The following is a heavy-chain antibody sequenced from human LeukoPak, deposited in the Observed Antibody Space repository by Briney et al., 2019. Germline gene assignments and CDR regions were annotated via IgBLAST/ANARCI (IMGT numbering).Heavy chain of an antibody. V-gene: IGHV4-61*01. J-gene: IGHJ4*02. CDR1: GGSVSSGSYY. CDR3: ARERSRYSGSYYDY. CDR2: IYYSGST. D-gene: IGHD1-26*01. Sequence: PSETLSLTCTVSGGSVSSGSYYWSWIRQPPGKGLEWIGYIYYSGSTNYNPSLKSRATISVDTSKNQFSLKLSSVTAADTAVYYCARERSRYSGSYYDYWGQGTLVTVSS.